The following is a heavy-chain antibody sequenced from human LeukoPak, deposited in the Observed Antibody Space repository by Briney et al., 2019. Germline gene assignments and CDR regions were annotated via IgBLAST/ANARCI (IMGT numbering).Heavy chain of an antibody. Sequence: GGSLRLSCAASGFTFDDYGMSWVRQAPGKGLEWVSGINWNGGSTGYADSVKGRFTISRDNAKNSLYLQMNSLRAEDTAVYYCARDLILTGYYIRAPFDYWGQGTLVTVSS. D-gene: IGHD3-9*01. CDR3: ARDLILTGYYIRAPFDY. CDR1: GFTFDDYG. V-gene: IGHV3-20*04. J-gene: IGHJ4*02. CDR2: INWNGGST.